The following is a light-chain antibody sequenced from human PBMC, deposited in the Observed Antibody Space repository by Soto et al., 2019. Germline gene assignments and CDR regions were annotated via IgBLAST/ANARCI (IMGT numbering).Light chain of an antibody. CDR1: TSNIGAPYD. J-gene: IGLJ1*01. CDR2: GDN. CDR3: QSYDISLHNYV. V-gene: IGLV1-40*01. Sequence: VLTQPPSVSGAPAQRVSISCTGSTSNIGAPYDVHWYQHLPGTAPKLLIYGDNNRPSGVPDRFSGSKSGTSASLAITRLQAEDEADYYCQSYDISLHNYVFGTGTKVTVL.